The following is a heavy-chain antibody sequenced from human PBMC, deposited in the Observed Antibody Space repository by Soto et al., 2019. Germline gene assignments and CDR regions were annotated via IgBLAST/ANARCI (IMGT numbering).Heavy chain of an antibody. V-gene: IGHV3-30*18. Sequence: QVQLVESGGGVVQPGRSLRLSCAVSGFTFSSYGMHWVRQAPGKGLEWVALISYDESNKFYADSVKGRFTISRDNSKNTVYLQMNSLRAEDTAVYYCANAGLAVAGSFDYWGQGTLVTVSS. CDR2: ISYDESNK. D-gene: IGHD6-19*01. CDR3: ANAGLAVAGSFDY. CDR1: GFTFSSYG. J-gene: IGHJ4*02.